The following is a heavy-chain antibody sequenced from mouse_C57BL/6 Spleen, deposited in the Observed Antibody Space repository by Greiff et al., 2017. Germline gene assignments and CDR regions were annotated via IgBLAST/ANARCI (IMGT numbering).Heavy chain of an antibody. CDR2: INPNYGTT. D-gene: IGHD2-5*01. CDR3: AKPSYYINSLGY. CDR1: GYSFTDYN. V-gene: IGHV1-39*01. J-gene: IGHJ4*01. Sequence: VQLQQSGPELVKPGASVKISCKASGYSFTDYNMNWVKQSTGKSLEWIGVINPNYGTTSYNQKFKGKATLTVDQSSSTSYSQVNILTSEDTAFYYSAKPSYYINSLGYWGQGTSVTVAS.